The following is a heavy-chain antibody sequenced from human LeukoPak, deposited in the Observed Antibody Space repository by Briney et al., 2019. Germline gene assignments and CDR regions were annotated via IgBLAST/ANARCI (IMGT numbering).Heavy chain of an antibody. J-gene: IGHJ5*02. CDR1: GGSFSGYY. V-gene: IGHV4-34*01. D-gene: IGHD5-18*01. CDR3: ARKRGYSYGRHTWFDP. CDR2: INHSGST. Sequence: KPSETLSLTCAVYGGSFSGYYWSWIRQPPGKGLEWIGEINHSGSTNYNPSLKSRVTISVDTSKNQFSLKLSSVTAADTAVYYCARKRGYSYGRHTWFDPWGQGTLVTVSS.